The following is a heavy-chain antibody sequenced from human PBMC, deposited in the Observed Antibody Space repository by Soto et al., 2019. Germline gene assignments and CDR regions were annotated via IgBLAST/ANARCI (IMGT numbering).Heavy chain of an antibody. V-gene: IGHV3-33*01. D-gene: IGHD3-22*01. CDR1: GFTFSSYC. J-gene: IGHJ3*02. CDR3: ARGDTYYYDSSGYYPHAFDI. CDR2: IWYDGSNK. Sequence: GGSLRLSCAASGFTFSSYCMHWVRQAPGKGLEWVAVIWYDGSNKYYADSVKGRFTISRDNSKNTLYLQMNSLRAEDTAVYYCARGDTYYYDSSGYYPHAFDIWGQGTMVTVSS.